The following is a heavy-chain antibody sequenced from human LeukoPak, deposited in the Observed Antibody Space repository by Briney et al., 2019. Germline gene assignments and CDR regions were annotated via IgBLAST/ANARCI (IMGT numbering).Heavy chain of an antibody. J-gene: IGHJ4*02. Sequence: GGSLRLSCAASGFTFSSYAMSWVRQAPGKGLEWVSAISGSGGSTYYADSVKGRFTISRDNSKNTLYLQMNSLKAEDTAVYHCANYPGIAVAGTGLFDYWGQGTLVTVSS. CDR1: GFTFSSYA. V-gene: IGHV3-23*01. CDR3: ANYPGIAVAGTGLFDY. CDR2: ISGSGGST. D-gene: IGHD6-19*01.